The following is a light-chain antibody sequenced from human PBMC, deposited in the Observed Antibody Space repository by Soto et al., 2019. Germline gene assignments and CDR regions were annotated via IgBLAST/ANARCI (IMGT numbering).Light chain of an antibody. CDR1: QSVSSY. J-gene: IGKJ4*01. CDR2: DAS. V-gene: IGKV3-11*01. CDR3: QQRSNWPRLT. Sequence: EIVLTQSPATLSLSPGERATLSCRASQSVSSYLAWYQQKPGQAPRLLIYDASNRATGIPARFSGSGSGTYFTLTISSLEPEDFAVYYSQQRSNWPRLTFGGGTKVEIK.